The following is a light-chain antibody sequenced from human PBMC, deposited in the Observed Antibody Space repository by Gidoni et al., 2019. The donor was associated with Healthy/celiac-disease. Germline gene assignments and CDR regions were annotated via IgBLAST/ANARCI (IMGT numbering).Light chain of an antibody. J-gene: IGLJ2*01. CDR2: QDS. CDR1: KLGDKY. V-gene: IGLV3-1*01. CDR3: QAWDSSTAKVV. Sequence: SYELTQPHSVSVSPGPTASITCSGDKLGDKYACWYHQKPGQSPVLVIYQDSKRPSGIPERFSGSNSGNTATLTISGTQAMDEADYYCQAWDSSTAKVVFGGGTKLTVL.